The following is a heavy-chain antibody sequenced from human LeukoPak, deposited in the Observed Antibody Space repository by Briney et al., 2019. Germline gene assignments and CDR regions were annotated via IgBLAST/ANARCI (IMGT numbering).Heavy chain of an antibody. CDR1: GGSISSYY. J-gene: IGHJ5*02. CDR3: ARENCSGGSCYSLWVDP. V-gene: IGHV4-4*07. D-gene: IGHD2-15*01. CDR2: IYTSGST. Sequence: PSETLSLTCTVSGGSISSYYWSWIRQPAGKGLEWIGRIYTSGSTNYNPSLKSRVTMSVDTSKNQFSLKLSSVTAADTAVYYCARENCSGGSCYSLWVDPWGQGTLVTVSS.